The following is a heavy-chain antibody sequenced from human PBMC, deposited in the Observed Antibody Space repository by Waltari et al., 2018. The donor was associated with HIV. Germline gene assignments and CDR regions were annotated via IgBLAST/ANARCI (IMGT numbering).Heavy chain of an antibody. Sequence: QAQLQQWGTGLLKPSEALSLTCAVYGASFSDYYWTWIRQSPGNGLEWLGEVGPGGKGCVFPSRRTRLSLSPEASKNQFFLTLTSVVAADTAVYFCSGGLQMTSYASGKWLWEEMLSKYFFDLWGQGTRV. CDR2: VGPGGKG. V-gene: IGHV4-34*01. CDR3: SGGLQMTSYASGKWLWEEMLSKYFFDL. J-gene: IGHJ4*02. D-gene: IGHD3-10*01. CDR1: GASFSDYY.